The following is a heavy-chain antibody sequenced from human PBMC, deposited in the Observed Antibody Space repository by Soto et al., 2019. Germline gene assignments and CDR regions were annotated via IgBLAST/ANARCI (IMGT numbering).Heavy chain of an antibody. V-gene: IGHV4-59*08. CDR2: IYYSGST. CDR3: ARRITIFGVAHFYYYMDV. Sequence: SETLSLTCTVSGGSISSYYWSWIRQPPGKGLEWIGYIYYSGSTNYNPSLKSRVTISVDTSKNQFSLKLSSVTAADTAVYYCARRITIFGVAHFYYYMDVWGKGTTVTVSS. J-gene: IGHJ6*03. CDR1: GGSISSYY. D-gene: IGHD3-3*01.